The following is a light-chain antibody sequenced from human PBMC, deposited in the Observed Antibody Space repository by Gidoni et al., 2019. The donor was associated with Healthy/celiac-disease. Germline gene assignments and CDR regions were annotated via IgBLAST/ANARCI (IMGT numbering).Light chain of an antibody. V-gene: IGLV6-57*01. CDR3: QSYDSSNEV. Sequence: NFMLTQPHSVSESPVTTVTISCTRSSGSIASNHVQWYQQRPCSSPTTVIDEDNQRPCGVPGRFSGSIDSSSNSASRTISGLKTEDEADYYCQSYDSSNEVFGGGTKLTVL. CDR1: SGSIASNH. CDR2: EDN. J-gene: IGLJ3*02.